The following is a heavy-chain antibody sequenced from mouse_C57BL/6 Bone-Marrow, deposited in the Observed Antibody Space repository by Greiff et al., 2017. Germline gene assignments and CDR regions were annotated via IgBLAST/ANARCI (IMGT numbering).Heavy chain of an antibody. CDR2: LYPRDGST. D-gene: IGHD1-1*01. Sequence: QVQLQQSGPELVKPGASVKLSCKASGYTFTSYDINWVKQRPGQGLEWIGWLYPRDGSTKYNEKFKGKATLPVDTSSSTAYVELHSLTSEDSAVSFCAREEFDGSSGNGYFEVGGTGTTVTVTA. CDR1: GYTFTSYD. J-gene: IGHJ1*03. V-gene: IGHV1-85*01. CDR3: AREEFDGSSGNGYFEV.